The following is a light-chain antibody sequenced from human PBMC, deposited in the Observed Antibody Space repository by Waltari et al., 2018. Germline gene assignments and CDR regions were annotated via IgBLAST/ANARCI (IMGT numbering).Light chain of an antibody. CDR2: ADS. J-gene: IGLJ3*02. V-gene: IGLV2-23*01. CDR3: CSYAGSSIWV. Sequence: QSALTQPASVSGSPGQSITISCTGTSSDVGSYNLFSWYQQHPGKAPKLMIYADSKRPSGVSNRFSGSKSGNTASLTISGLQAEDEANYYCCSYAGSSIWVFGGGTELTVL. CDR1: SSDVGSYNL.